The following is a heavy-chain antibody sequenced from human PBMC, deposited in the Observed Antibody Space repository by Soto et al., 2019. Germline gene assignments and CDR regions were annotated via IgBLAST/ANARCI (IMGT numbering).Heavy chain of an antibody. V-gene: IGHV3-7*01. J-gene: IGHJ3*01. CDR3: VRDGYYAGFDL. CDR1: GFSFRSYY. D-gene: IGHD3-3*01. Sequence: EVQLVESGGGLVQPGESLRLSCAASGFSFRSYYMSWVRQPPGKGLEWVANIQQEGSEIFYVDSVKGRFTLSRDNAKNSLYLQMNGLRAEDTAVYYCVRDGYYAGFDLWGQGTMVTVSS. CDR2: IQQEGSEI.